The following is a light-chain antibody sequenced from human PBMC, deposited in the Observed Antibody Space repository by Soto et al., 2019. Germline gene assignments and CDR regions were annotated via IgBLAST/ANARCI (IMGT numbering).Light chain of an antibody. CDR1: SSDVGSYNL. CDR3: CSYAGSSTSYV. J-gene: IGLJ1*01. Sequence: QSVRTQPASVSVSPGQSITSSCTGTSSDVGSYNLVSWYQQHPGKAPKLMIYEGSKRPSGVSNRFSGSKSGNTASLTISGLQAEDEADYYCCSYAGSSTSYVFGTGTKVTVL. CDR2: EGS. V-gene: IGLV2-23*01.